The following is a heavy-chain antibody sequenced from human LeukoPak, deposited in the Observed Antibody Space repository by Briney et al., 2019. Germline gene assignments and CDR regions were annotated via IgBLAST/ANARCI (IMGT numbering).Heavy chain of an antibody. D-gene: IGHD7-27*01. Sequence: SETLSLTCTVSGGSISSSSYYWGWIRQPPGKGLEWIGSIYYSGSTYYNPSLKSRVTISVDTSKNQFSLKLSSVTAADTAVYYCARDNGVWGLDAFDIWGQGTMVTVSS. CDR3: ARDNGVWGLDAFDI. CDR2: IYYSGST. CDR1: GGSISSSSYY. V-gene: IGHV4-39*07. J-gene: IGHJ3*02.